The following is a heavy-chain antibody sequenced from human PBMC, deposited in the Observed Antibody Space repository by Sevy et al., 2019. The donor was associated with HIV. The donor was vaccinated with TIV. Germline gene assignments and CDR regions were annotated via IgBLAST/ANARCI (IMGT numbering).Heavy chain of an antibody. CDR3: ARLNNWNYFWFDP. Sequence: GGSLRLSCAASGFSVSSNYMSWVRRAPGKGLEWVSVIYGGGGIYYADSVRGRFTVSKANSKNTVYLQMNSLRAEDTALYYCARLNNWNYFWFDPWGQGTLVTVSS. CDR1: GFSVSSNY. V-gene: IGHV3-53*01. CDR2: IYGGGGI. D-gene: IGHD1-7*01. J-gene: IGHJ5*02.